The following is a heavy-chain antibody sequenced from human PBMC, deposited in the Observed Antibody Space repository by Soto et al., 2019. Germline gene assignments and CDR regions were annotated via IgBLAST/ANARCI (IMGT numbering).Heavy chain of an antibody. Sequence: GGSLRLSCAASGFTFTKAWINWVRQAPGKGLEWVGRIKSKTDGGTTDYAAPVKGRFAVSRDDSRNMVYLQMNSLKTEDTGIYYCTTGSYSSTTIVRFDYWGQGTVVTVSS. V-gene: IGHV3-15*07. D-gene: IGHD1-26*01. J-gene: IGHJ4*02. CDR1: GFTFTKAW. CDR2: IKSKTDGGTT. CDR3: TTGSYSSTTIVRFDY.